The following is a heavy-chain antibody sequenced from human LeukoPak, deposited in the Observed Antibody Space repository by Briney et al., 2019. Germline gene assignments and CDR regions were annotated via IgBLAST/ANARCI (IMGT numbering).Heavy chain of an antibody. CDR1: GFTFSIYW. D-gene: IGHD1-26*01. Sequence: GGSLRPSCAASGFTFSIYWISWVRQAPGKGLEWVANIKQDGTEKYYVDSVKGRFTISRDNAKNSLYLQMNSVRAEDTAVYYCARDLWGAAENDYWGQGTLVTVSS. V-gene: IGHV3-7*03. J-gene: IGHJ4*02. CDR3: ARDLWGAAENDY. CDR2: IKQDGTEK.